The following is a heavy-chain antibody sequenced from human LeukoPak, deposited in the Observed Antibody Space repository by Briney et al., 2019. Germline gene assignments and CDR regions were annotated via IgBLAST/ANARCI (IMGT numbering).Heavy chain of an antibody. CDR1: GYTFTSYG. CDR2: ISAYNGNT. CDR3: ARGWGSYCSSTSCYDPPGWFDP. J-gene: IGHJ5*02. D-gene: IGHD2-2*01. V-gene: IGHV1-18*01. Sequence: GASVKVSCKASGYTFTSYGISWVRQAPGQGLEWMGWISAYNGNTNYAQKLQGRVTMTTDTSTSTAYMELRSLRSDDTAVYYCARGWGSYCSSTSCYDPPGWFDPWGQGTLVTVSS.